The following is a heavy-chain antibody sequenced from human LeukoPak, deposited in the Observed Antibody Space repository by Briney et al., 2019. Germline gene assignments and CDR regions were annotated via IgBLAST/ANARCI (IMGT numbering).Heavy chain of an antibody. V-gene: IGHV5-51*01. Sequence: GESLKISCKGSGYISTDYWIGWVRQMPGKGLEWMGIIYPADSDIRYSPSFQGQVTISADKSISTAYLQWSSLKASDTAMYYCARPQYSGYERPFDYWGQGTLVTVSS. CDR1: GYISTDYW. CDR2: IYPADSDI. CDR3: ARPQYSGYERPFDY. J-gene: IGHJ4*02. D-gene: IGHD5-12*01.